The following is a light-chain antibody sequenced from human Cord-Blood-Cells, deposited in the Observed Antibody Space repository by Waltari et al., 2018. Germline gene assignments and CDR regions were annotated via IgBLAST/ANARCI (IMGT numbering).Light chain of an antibody. J-gene: IGLJ2*01. Sequence: QSALTQPVSAFGSPGQSITISCPGTSSDVGGYFYVSWYQQYPGTAPKLMMYDLSKRPSGGSYRFSGSKSGNTASLTITGLQAEDEADYYCSSYTCSGTLVFGRGTKLTF. CDR1: SSDVGGYFY. CDR2: DLS. CDR3: SSYTCSGTLV. V-gene: IGLV2-14*03.